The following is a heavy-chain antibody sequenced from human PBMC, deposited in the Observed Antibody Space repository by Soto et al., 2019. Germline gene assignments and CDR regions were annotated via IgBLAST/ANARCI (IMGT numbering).Heavy chain of an antibody. V-gene: IGHV3-33*01. Sequence: PGGSLRLSCAASGFTFSSYGMHWVRQAPGKGLEWVAVIWYDGSNKYYADSVKGRFTISRDNSKNTLYLQMNSLRAEDTAVYYCARGRDDRSGVDAFDIWVQGTMVTVSS. CDR1: GFTFSSYG. CDR3: ARGRDDRSGVDAFDI. J-gene: IGHJ3*02. D-gene: IGHD3-22*01. CDR2: IWYDGSNK.